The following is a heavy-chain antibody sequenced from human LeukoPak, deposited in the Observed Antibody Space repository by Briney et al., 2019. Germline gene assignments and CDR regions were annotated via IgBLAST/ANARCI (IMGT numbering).Heavy chain of an antibody. V-gene: IGHV1-18*01. J-gene: IGHJ4*02. CDR1: GYTFTSYG. CDR2: ISAYNGNT. Sequence: ASVKVSFKSSGYTFTSYGISWVRQAPGQGLEWMGWISAYNGNTNYAQKLQGRVTMTTDTSTSTAYMELRSLRSDDTAVYYCARSATMTTVTTMGYWGQGTLVTVSS. D-gene: IGHD4-17*01. CDR3: ARSATMTTVTTMGY.